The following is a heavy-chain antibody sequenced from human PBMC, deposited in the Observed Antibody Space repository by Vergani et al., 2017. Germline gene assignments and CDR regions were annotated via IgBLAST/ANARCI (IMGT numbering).Heavy chain of an antibody. CDR1: GFTFSSYG. J-gene: IGHJ4*02. V-gene: IGHV3-33*01. CDR3: ARDLKPGYSSSCADY. Sequence: QVQLVESGGGVVQPGRSLRLSCAASGFTFSSYGMHWVRQAPGKGLEWVAVIWYDGSNKYYADSVKGRFTISSDNSKNTLYLQMNSLRAEDTAVYYCARDLKPGYSSSCADYWGQGTLVTVSS. D-gene: IGHD6-13*01. CDR2: IWYDGSNK.